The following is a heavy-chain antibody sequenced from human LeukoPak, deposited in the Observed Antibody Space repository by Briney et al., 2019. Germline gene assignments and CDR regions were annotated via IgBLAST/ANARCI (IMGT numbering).Heavy chain of an antibody. J-gene: IGHJ5*02. D-gene: IGHD6-19*01. V-gene: IGHV4-34*01. Sequence: SETLSLTCAVYGGSFSGYYWSWIRQPPGKGLEWIGEINHSGSTNYNPSLKSRVTISVDTSKNQFSLKLSSVTAADTAVYYCARGPGIPVAASWGQGTLVTVSS. CDR3: ARGPGIPVAAS. CDR2: INHSGST. CDR1: GGSFSGYY.